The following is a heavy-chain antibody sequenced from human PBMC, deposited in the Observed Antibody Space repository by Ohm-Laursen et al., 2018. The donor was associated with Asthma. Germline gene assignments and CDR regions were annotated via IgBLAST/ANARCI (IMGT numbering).Heavy chain of an antibody. CDR1: GFTVSGNY. CDR3: ARENPYSSGWYFDY. V-gene: IGHV3-53*01. CDR2: IYSGGST. D-gene: IGHD6-19*01. Sequence: SLRLSCAASGFTVSGNYMSWVRQAPGKGLEWVSVIYSGGSTYYADSVKGRFTISRDNSKNTLYLQMNSLRAEDTAVYYCARENPYSSGWYFDYWGQGTLVTVSS. J-gene: IGHJ4*02.